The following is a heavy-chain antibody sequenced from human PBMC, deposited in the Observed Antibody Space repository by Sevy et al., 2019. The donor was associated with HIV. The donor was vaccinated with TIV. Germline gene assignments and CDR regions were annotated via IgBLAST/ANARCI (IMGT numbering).Heavy chain of an antibody. CDR2: INPNSGGT. V-gene: IGHV1-2*02. CDR1: GYTFTGYY. J-gene: IGHJ6*02. CDR3: ARVDYGGPSGYYYYGMDV. Sequence: ASVKVSCKASGYTFTGYYVHWVRQAPGQGLEWMGWINPNSGGTNYAQKFQGRVTMTRDTSISTAYMELSRLRSDDTAVYYCARVDYGGPSGYYYYGMDVWGQGTTVTVSS. D-gene: IGHD2-21*01.